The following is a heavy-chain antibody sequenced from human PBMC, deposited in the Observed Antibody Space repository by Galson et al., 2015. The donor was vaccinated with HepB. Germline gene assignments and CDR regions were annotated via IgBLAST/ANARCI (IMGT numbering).Heavy chain of an antibody. CDR1: GESISGNY. V-gene: IGHV4-59*08. Sequence: SETLSLTCTVSGESISGNYWSWIRQTPGKGLEWIGYIYASGTTNYNPSLKSRVTISGDTSKNQVSLRLNSVTAADTAVYYCARQFGGLDGTHKWTFYLDYWGQGTLVSVSS. CDR2: IYASGTT. D-gene: IGHD3-16*01. CDR3: ARQFGGLDGTHKWTFYLDY. J-gene: IGHJ4*02.